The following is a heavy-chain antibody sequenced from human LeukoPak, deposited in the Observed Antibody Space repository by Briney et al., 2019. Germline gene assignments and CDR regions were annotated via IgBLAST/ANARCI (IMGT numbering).Heavy chain of an antibody. J-gene: IGHJ2*01. CDR2: ISASGGTT. V-gene: IGHV3-23*01. D-gene: IGHD4-17*01. CDR3: ATLYGDYNWYFTL. CDR1: GDNLNRYV. Sequence: QSGGSLRLSCEASGDNLNRYVMSWVRQAPGKGLEWVSTISASGGTTYYADSVQGRFTTSRDNSKNTLYLQLSSLRAEDTALYYCATLYGDYNWYFTLWGRGTLVTVSS.